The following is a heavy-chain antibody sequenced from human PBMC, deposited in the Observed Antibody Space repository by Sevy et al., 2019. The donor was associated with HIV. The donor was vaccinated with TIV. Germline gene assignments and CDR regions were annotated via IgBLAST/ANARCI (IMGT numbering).Heavy chain of an antibody. V-gene: IGHV3-49*03. J-gene: IGHJ3*02. Sequence: GGSLRLSCTASGFTFGDYAMSWFRQAPGKGLEWVGFIRSKAYGGTTEYAASVKGRFTISRDDSKSIAYLQMNSLKTEDTAVYYCTRSRSPPPYSRAVSAFDIWGQGTMVTVSS. D-gene: IGHD6-13*01. CDR1: GFTFGDYA. CDR3: TRSRSPPPYSRAVSAFDI. CDR2: IRSKAYGGTT.